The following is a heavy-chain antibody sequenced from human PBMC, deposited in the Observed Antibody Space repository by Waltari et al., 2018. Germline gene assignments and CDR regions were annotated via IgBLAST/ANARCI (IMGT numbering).Heavy chain of an antibody. CDR2: NNLGDIT. J-gene: IGHJ1*01. D-gene: IGHD3-9*01. Sequence: QVQLQQWGAGLVRPSETLSLTCVVYVVSLTDYFWTGVRPSPGKGLEWNGENNLGDITYYNPSLENRVTILLDKSKNQFSLRLDSVTAADTAVYYCVTGPRDKWVGRYSGEFFHHWGPGTLVTVSS. V-gene: IGHV4-34*02. CDR3: VTGPRDKWVGRYSGEFFHH. CDR1: VVSLTDYF.